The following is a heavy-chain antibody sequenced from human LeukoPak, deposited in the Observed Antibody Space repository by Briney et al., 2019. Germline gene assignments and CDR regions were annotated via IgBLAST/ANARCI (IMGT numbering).Heavy chain of an antibody. J-gene: IGHJ5*02. Sequence: SVKVSCKASGGTFSSYAISWVRQAPGQGLEWMGRIIPILGIANYAQKFQGRVTITADKSTSTAYMELSSLRSEDTAVYYCARSGYVNWFDPWGQGTLVTVSS. CDR1: GGTFSSYA. CDR3: ARSGYVNWFDP. D-gene: IGHD3-22*01. V-gene: IGHV1-69*04. CDR2: IIPILGIA.